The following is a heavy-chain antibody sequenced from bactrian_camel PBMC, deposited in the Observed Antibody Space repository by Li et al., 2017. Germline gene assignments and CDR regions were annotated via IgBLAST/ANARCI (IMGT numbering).Heavy chain of an antibody. CDR3: AAKRVRDGGNCPLFSDNFNY. CDR2: IGSEGST. V-gene: IGHV3S55*01. Sequence: HVQLVESGGGSVQAGGSLTLSCTGSDDTYSSNLYCMAWFRQAPGKEREFVSAIGSEGSTKYADFVTGRFTISKDNAKNTLYLQMDSLKPEDAAMYYCAAKRVRDGGNCPLFSDNFNYWGQGTQVTVS. CDR1: DDTYSSNLYC. D-gene: IGHD5*01. J-gene: IGHJ4*01.